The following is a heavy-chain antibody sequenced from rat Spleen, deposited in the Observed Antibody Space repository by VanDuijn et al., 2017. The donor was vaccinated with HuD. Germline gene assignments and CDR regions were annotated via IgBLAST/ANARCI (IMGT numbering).Heavy chain of an antibody. CDR1: GFTFNKYW. D-gene: IGHD1-10*01. V-gene: IGHV5-31*01. CDR3: AKDMNNYGVMDA. Sequence: EVQLVETGGGLVQPGRSLKLSCVGSGFTFNKYWMSWIRQAPGKGLEWIASNANSGGSTYYPASVKGRFTISRDNAKNTLYLQMDSLRSEDTATYYCAKDMNNYGVMDAWGQGTSVTVSS. CDR2: NANSGGST. J-gene: IGHJ4*01.